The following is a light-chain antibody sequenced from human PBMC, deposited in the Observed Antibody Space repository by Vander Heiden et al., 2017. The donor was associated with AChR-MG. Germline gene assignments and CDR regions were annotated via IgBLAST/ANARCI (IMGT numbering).Light chain of an antibody. CDR3: AAGDARLNGLV. Sequence: QSVLTQPPSASGTPGQRVTISCSGSSSNIGGNTVNWYQHLPGTAPKLLIDRNNQRPSGVPDRFSGSKSGTSASLAISGLQSEDEADYYCAAGDARLNGLVFGGGTKLTVL. V-gene: IGLV1-44*01. CDR1: SSNIGGNT. CDR2: RNN. J-gene: IGLJ2*01.